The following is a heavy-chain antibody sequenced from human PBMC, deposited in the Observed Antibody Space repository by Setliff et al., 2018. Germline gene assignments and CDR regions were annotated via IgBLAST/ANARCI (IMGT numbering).Heavy chain of an antibody. J-gene: IGHJ4*02. Sequence: SETLSLTCTVSGGSISSSAYYWGWIRQPPGKGLEWIGNIHYSGNTNYNPSLKSRVAMSVDTSKNQFSLKLTSVTAADTAVYYCARVRIVQGYYEFDYWGQGTLVTVSS. CDR3: ARVRIVQGYYEFDY. D-gene: IGHD3-16*01. CDR2: IHYSGNT. V-gene: IGHV4-39*07. CDR1: GGSISSSAYY.